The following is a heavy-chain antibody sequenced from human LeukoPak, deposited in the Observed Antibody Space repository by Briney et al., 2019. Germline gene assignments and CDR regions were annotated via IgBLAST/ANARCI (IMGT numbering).Heavy chain of an antibody. CDR1: GFTFSSYA. J-gene: IGHJ6*02. CDR2: ISYDGSNK. Sequence: PGRSLRLSCAASGFTFSSYAMHWVRQAPGKGLEWVAVISYDGSNKYYADSVKGRFAISRDNSKNTLYLQMNSLRAEDTAVYYCARDFQGSSGYDEEEHCYYYGMDVWGQGTTVTVSS. V-gene: IGHV3-30*09. D-gene: IGHD5-12*01. CDR3: ARDFQGSSGYDEEEHCYYYGMDV.